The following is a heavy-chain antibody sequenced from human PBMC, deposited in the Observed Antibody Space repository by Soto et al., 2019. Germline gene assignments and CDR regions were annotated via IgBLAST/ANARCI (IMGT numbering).Heavy chain of an antibody. CDR1: GFSLSTSGVG. Sequence: QITLKASGPTLVKPTQTLTLTCTFSGFSLSTSGVGVGWIRQPPGKALKWLALIYWDDDKRYSPSLKYRRTITQAAPKDRVGLSRTEMEPVDTVRYHCAHSRLLSGRVGPHHYEYRGQGTLVTVSS. V-gene: IGHV2-5*02. CDR2: IYWDDDK. D-gene: IGHD2-15*01. J-gene: IGHJ4*02. CDR3: AHSRLLSGRVGPHHYEY.